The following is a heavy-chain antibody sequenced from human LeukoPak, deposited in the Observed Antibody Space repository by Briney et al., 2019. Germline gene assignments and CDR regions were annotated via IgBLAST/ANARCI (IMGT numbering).Heavy chain of an antibody. J-gene: IGHJ4*02. CDR2: INPYNGDT. D-gene: IGHD2-15*01. CDR1: GYTFTGYY. V-gene: IGHV1-2*02. Sequence: ASMTVSCKASGYTFTGYYMHWVRQAPGQGLEWMGWINPYNGDTAYAQKFQGRITMTRDTSISTANMELSRLGSDATDVYYCARDAAKHCDYWGQGTMVTVSS. CDR3: ARDAAKHCDY.